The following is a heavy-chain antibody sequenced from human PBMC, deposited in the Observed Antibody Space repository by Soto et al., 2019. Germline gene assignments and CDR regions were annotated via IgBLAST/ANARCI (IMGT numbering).Heavy chain of an antibody. CDR3: ARGLCVGYCSSTSCSTYYMDV. Sequence: QVQLQQWGAGLLKPSETLSLTCAVYGGSFSGYYWSWIRQPPGKGLEWIGEINHRGSTNYNPSLKSRVTISVDTSKNQFSLKLSSVTAADTAVYYCARGLCVGYCSSTSCSTYYMDVWGKGTTVTVSS. V-gene: IGHV4-34*01. J-gene: IGHJ6*03. D-gene: IGHD2-2*01. CDR2: INHRGST. CDR1: GGSFSGYY.